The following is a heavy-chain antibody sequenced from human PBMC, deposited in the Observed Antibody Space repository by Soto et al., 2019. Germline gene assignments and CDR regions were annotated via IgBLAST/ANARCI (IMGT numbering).Heavy chain of an antibody. Sequence: SQTLSLTFAISGDSVSSNTSSWNCISQSPSRGLEWLGRTYFRSKLYNDYAVSVKSRIIINPDTSNNQFSLQLNSVTPEDTAVYFCAKGDNLGPKTGYAFDPWGQGIMVTVSS. J-gene: IGHJ5*02. CDR1: GDSVSSNTSS. V-gene: IGHV6-1*01. CDR2: TYFRSKLYN. CDR3: AKGDNLGPKTGYAFDP. D-gene: IGHD5-12*01.